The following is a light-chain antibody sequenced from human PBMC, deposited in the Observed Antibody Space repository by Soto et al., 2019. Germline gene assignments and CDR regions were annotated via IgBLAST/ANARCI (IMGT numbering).Light chain of an antibody. CDR3: ASWDDGLNGWV. V-gene: IGLV1-44*01. CDR1: GPNIGSNR. J-gene: IGLJ3*02. CDR2: SND. Sequence: QSVLTQPPSASETPGQQVTISCSGSGPNIGSNRVNWYQLLPGSAPKLLIYSNDRRPSGVPDRFSGSKSGTSASLAISGLQSEDEAAYFCASWDDGLNGWVFGGGTKLTVL.